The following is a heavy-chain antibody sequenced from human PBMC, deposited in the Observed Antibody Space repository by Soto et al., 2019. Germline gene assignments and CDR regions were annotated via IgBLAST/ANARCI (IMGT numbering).Heavy chain of an antibody. Sequence: PGESLKISCKGSGYSFTSYWIGWVRQMPGKGLEWMGIIYPGDSDTRYSPSFQGQVTISADKSISTAYLQWSSLKASDTAMYYCARFSPQPLYGMDVWGQGTTVTVSS. CDR3: ARFSPQPLYGMDV. D-gene: IGHD2-2*01. V-gene: IGHV5-51*01. CDR1: GYSFTSYW. J-gene: IGHJ6*02. CDR2: IYPGDSDT.